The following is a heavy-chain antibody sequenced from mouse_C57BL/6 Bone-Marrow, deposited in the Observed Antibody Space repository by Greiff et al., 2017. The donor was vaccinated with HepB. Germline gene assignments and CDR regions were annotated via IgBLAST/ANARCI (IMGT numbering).Heavy chain of an antibody. D-gene: IGHD1-1*01. V-gene: IGHV5-4*01. CDR1: GFTFSSYA. J-gene: IGHJ2*01. Sequence: EVQGVESGGGLVKPGGSLKLSCAASGFTFSSYAMSWVRQTPEKRLEWVATISDGGSYTYYPDNVKGRFTISRDNAKNNLYLQMSHLKSEDTAMYYCAIDSNYFDYWGQGTTLTVSS. CDR3: AIDSNYFDY. CDR2: ISDGGSYT.